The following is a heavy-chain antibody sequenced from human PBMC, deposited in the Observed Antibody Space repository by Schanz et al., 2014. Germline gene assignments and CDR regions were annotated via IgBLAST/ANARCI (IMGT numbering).Heavy chain of an antibody. J-gene: IGHJ4*02. CDR1: GFTFSTHA. CDR2: IYIGGNT. V-gene: IGHV3-66*01. Sequence: VQLVESGGGVVQPGRSLRLSCAASGFTFSTHAMHWVRQAPGKGLERVSFIYIGGNTYYADSVKGRFTISRDNSKNTVYIQMNSLRAEDTAVYYCARGGPAYYFDDWGQGTLVTVSS. CDR3: ARGGPAYYFDD.